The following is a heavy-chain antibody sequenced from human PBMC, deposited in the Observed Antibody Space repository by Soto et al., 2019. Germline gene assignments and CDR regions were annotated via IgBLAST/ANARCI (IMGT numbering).Heavy chain of an antibody. J-gene: IGHJ4*02. CDR3: AREYYYDSSGYWGLDY. V-gene: IGHV4-31*03. CDR2: IYYSGST. D-gene: IGHD3-22*01. CDR1: GGSISSGGYY. Sequence: QVQLQESGPGLVKPSQTLSLTCTVSGGSISSGGYYWSWIRQHPGKGLEWIGYIYYSGSTYYNPSLKSRVTISVDTSKNQFSLKLSSVTAADTAVYYCAREYYYDSSGYWGLDYWGQGTLVTVSS.